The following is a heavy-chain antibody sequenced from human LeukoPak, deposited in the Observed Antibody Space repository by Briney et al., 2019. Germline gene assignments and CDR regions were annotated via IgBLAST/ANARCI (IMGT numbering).Heavy chain of an antibody. CDR3: ARVAYRYSINDWSRTGLGAYATKYYYYMDV. Sequence: SETLSLTCAVYGGSFSDYSWTWIRQAPGEGLEWIGEINHNGGTNHNPSLVSRVITSVDTSKNQFSLKVSSVTAADTAVYYCARVAYRYSINDWSRTGLGAYATKYYYYMDVWGKGTTVTVSS. J-gene: IGHJ6*03. CDR2: INHNGGT. V-gene: IGHV4-34*01. CDR1: GGSFSDYS. D-gene: IGHD3-9*01.